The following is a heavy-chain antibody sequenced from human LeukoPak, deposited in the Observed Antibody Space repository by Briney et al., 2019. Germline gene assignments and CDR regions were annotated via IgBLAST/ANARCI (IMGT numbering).Heavy chain of an antibody. CDR1: GFTVSSNY. CDR2: IYSGGST. CDR3: AREAKFLEWLSYLDY. J-gene: IGHJ4*02. Sequence: GGSLRLSCAASGFTVSSNYMSWVRQAPGKGLEWVSVIYSGGSTYYADSVKGRFTISRDNSKNTLYLQMNSLRAEDTAVYYCAREAKFLEWLSYLDYWGQGTLVTVSS. V-gene: IGHV3-53*01. D-gene: IGHD3-3*01.